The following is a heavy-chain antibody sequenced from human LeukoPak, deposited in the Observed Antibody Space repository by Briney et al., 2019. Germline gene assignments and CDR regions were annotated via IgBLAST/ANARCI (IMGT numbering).Heavy chain of an antibody. CDR3: ARDRGGSYSAIDY. V-gene: IGHV3-48*04. CDR1: GFSFSYYG. J-gene: IGHJ4*02. CDR2: ISSSSSTI. D-gene: IGHD1-26*01. Sequence: GGSLRLSCAASGFSFSYYGVHWVRQAPGKGLEWVSFISSSSSTIYYADSVKGRFTISRDNAKNSLYLQMNSLRAEDTAVYYCARDRGGSYSAIDYWGQGTLVTVSS.